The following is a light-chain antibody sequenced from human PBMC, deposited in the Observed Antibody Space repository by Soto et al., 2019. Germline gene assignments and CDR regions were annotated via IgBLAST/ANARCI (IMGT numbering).Light chain of an antibody. CDR3: QQFNTWPHT. Sequence: ERVLTQSPATLSVSPGERATLSCRASQTVNQKLGWYQQKPGQAPRLLIYVASTRATGIPARFSGSGSGTEYTLTISSLQAEDSAVYYCQQFNTWPHTFGQGTKVDIK. V-gene: IGKV3-15*01. CDR1: QTVNQK. J-gene: IGKJ2*01. CDR2: VAS.